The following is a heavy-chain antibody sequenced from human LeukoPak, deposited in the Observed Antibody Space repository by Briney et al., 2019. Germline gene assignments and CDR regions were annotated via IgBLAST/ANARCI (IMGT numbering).Heavy chain of an antibody. CDR2: INHSGST. CDR3: ARGRGSSSYVAFDY. J-gene: IGHJ4*02. D-gene: IGHD6-6*01. Sequence: SETLSLTCAVYGGSFSGYYWSLIRQPPGKGLEWIGEINHSGSTNYNPSLKSRVTISVDTSKNQFSLKLSCVAAADTAVYYCARGRGSSSYVAFDYWGQGTLVTVSS. CDR1: GGSFSGYY. V-gene: IGHV4-34*01.